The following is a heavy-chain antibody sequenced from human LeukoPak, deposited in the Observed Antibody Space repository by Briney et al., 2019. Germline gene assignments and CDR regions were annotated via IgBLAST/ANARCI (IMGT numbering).Heavy chain of an antibody. J-gene: IGHJ6*03. D-gene: IGHD4/OR15-4a*01. Sequence: ASVKVSCKASGYTFTSYAMHWVRQAPGQRLEGMGWINDGNGNTKYSQEFQGRVTITRDTSASTAYMELSSLRSEDMAVYYCARGVPRSDSYYMDVWGKGTTVTVSS. CDR3: ARGVPRSDSYYMDV. CDR2: INDGNGNT. CDR1: GYTFTSYA. V-gene: IGHV1-3*03.